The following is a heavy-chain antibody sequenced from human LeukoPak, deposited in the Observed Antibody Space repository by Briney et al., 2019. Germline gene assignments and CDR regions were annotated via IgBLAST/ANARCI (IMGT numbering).Heavy chain of an antibody. V-gene: IGHV1-3*01. CDR3: ARDLVSGSYYAYFDY. J-gene: IGHJ4*02. Sequence: ASVKVSCKASGYTFTSYAMHWVRQAPGQRLEWMGWINAGNGNTKYSQKFQGRVTITRDTSASTAYMELSSLRSEDTAVYYCARDLVSGSYYAYFDYWGQGTPVTVSS. CDR1: GYTFTSYA. D-gene: IGHD1-26*01. CDR2: INAGNGNT.